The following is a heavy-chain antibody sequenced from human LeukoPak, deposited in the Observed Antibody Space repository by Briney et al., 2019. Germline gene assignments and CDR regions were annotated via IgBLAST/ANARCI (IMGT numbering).Heavy chain of an antibody. Sequence: GGSLRLSCAASGFTFSGHWMYWLRQAPGKGLAWVSRINGDGSATNYADSMEGRFTISRDNARNIVYLQMNSLREDDTAIYYCARDINWGQVDYWGQGTLVTVSS. CDR3: ARDINWGQVDY. V-gene: IGHV3-74*01. CDR1: GFTFSGHW. D-gene: IGHD7-27*01. J-gene: IGHJ4*02. CDR2: INGDGSAT.